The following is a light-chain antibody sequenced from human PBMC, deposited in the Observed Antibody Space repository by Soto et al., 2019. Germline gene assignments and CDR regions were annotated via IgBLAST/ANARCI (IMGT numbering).Light chain of an antibody. CDR2: TGS. Sequence: DIQMTQSPSSVSASVGDRVSITCRASQGISSWLAWYQQKPGRAPKLLIYTGSSLQSGVPSRFSRNGSGPDFTLTISSLQPEDVATYSCQQANSLPPTFGGGTKVEIK. CDR1: QGISSW. CDR3: QQANSLPPT. V-gene: IGKV1-12*01. J-gene: IGKJ4*01.